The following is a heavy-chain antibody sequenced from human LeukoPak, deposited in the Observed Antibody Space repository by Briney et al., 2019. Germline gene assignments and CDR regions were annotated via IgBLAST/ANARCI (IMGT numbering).Heavy chain of an antibody. CDR1: GFTFSSYA. Sequence: GGSLRLSWAASGFTFSSYAMSWVRQAPGKGLEWVSGISGSGDNTYYADSVKGRFTISRDNSKNTLYLQMNSLRAEDTAVYYCARAVGRDGYKKTLDYWGQGTLVTVSS. J-gene: IGHJ4*02. V-gene: IGHV3-23*01. D-gene: IGHD5-24*01. CDR3: ARAVGRDGYKKTLDY. CDR2: ISGSGDNT.